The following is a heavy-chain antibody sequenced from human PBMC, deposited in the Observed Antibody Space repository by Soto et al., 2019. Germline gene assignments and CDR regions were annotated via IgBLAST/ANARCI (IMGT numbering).Heavy chain of an antibody. Sequence: SETLSLTCSVSGGSISTGVWNCRWVSEHPGKGLEWIGDIYYRATTSYNPSLGSRVTISSDTSKNQVSLKVNSVTAADTAVYYCARVSAGGTGWFDSWGQG. D-gene: IGHD6-13*01. CDR2: IYYRATT. J-gene: IGHJ5*01. CDR1: GGSISTGVWN. V-gene: IGHV4-31*03. CDR3: ARVSAGGTGWFDS.